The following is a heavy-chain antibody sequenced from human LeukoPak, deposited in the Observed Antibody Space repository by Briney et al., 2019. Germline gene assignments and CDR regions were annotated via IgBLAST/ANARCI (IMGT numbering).Heavy chain of an antibody. J-gene: IGHJ5*02. CDR3: ARSGYCSSTSCYSRFDP. CDR1: GGSFSGYC. Sequence: SETLSLTCAVYGGSFSGYCWTWIRQPPGKGLEWIGEINHSGSTNYNPSLKSRVTISVDTSKNQFSLKLSSVTAADTAVYYCARSGYCSSTSCYSRFDPWGQGTLVTVSS. V-gene: IGHV4-34*01. CDR2: INHSGST. D-gene: IGHD2-2*01.